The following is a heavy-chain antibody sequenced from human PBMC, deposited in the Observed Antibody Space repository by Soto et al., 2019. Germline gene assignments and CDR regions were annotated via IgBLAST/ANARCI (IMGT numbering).Heavy chain of an antibody. Sequence: EVQLVESGGTLVQPGGSLRLSCAASGFTVSNNYMTWVRQAPGKGLEWVSVIYSGGKTYYADSVKGRFTISRDSSKNTLFLQMNSLRAEDTAVYYCASGVNWDYWGQGTLVTVSS. J-gene: IGHJ4*02. CDR2: IYSGGKT. CDR1: GFTVSNNY. V-gene: IGHV3-66*01. CDR3: ASGVNWDY. D-gene: IGHD2-8*01.